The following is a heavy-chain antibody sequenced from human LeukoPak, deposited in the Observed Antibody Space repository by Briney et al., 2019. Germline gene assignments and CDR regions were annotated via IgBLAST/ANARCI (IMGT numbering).Heavy chain of an antibody. V-gene: IGHV1-69*13. CDR2: IIPIFGTA. Sequence: GASVKVSCKASGGTFSSYVISWVRQAPGQGLEWMGGIIPIFGTANYAQKFQGRVTITADESTSAAYMELSSLRSEDTAVYYCARGLYGSGSTRLYYYYYGMDVWGQGTTVTVSS. CDR3: ARGLYGSGSTRLYYYYYGMDV. D-gene: IGHD3-10*01. J-gene: IGHJ6*02. CDR1: GGTFSSYV.